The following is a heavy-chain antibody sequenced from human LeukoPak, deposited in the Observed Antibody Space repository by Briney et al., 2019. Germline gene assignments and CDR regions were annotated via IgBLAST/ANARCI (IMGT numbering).Heavy chain of an antibody. D-gene: IGHD6-19*01. V-gene: IGHV3-23*01. CDR3: AKDKYSSGWPPPVGSGY. Sequence: GGSLRLSCAASGFTFSSYAMSWVRQAPGKGLEWVSAISGSGGNTYYADSVKGRFTISRDNSKNTLYLQMNSLRAEDTAVYYCAKDKYSSGWPPPVGSGYWGQGTLVTVSS. CDR2: ISGSGGNT. CDR1: GFTFSSYA. J-gene: IGHJ4*02.